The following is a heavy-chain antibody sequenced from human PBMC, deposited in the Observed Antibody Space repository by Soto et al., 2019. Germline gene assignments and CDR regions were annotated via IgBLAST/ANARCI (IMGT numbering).Heavy chain of an antibody. V-gene: IGHV3-21*01. Sequence: EVQLVESGGGLVKPGGSLRLSCAASGFTFSSYSMNWVRQAPGKGLEWVSSISSSSSYIYYADSVKGRFTISRNNAKNTVYLQMISLSVEDTAVYYCGRGFGENIDYWGQGTLVTVSS. J-gene: IGHJ4*02. CDR3: GRGFGENIDY. D-gene: IGHD3-10*01. CDR1: GFTFSSYS. CDR2: ISSSSSYI.